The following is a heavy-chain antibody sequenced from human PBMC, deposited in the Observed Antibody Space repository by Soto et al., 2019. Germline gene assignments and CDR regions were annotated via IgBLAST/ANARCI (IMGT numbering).Heavy chain of an antibody. CDR1: GGSISSSSYY. CDR3: ARHGRSSGWYIDY. Sequence: QLQLQESGPGLVKPSETLSLTCTVSGGSISSSSYYWGWIRQPPGKGLEWIGRIYYSGSTYYNPSLKSRVTISIDTSKNQFSLKLSSVTAADTAVYYCARHGRSSGWYIDYWGQGTLVTVSS. J-gene: IGHJ4*02. D-gene: IGHD6-19*01. V-gene: IGHV4-39*01. CDR2: IYYSGST.